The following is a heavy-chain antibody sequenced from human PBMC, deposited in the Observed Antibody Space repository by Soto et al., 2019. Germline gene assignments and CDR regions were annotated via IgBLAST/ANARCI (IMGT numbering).Heavy chain of an antibody. D-gene: IGHD2-15*01. CDR1: GGSISSGGYS. J-gene: IGHJ4*02. V-gene: IGHV4-30-2*01. CDR3: ARGQVVAAQH. Sequence: QLQLQESGSGLVKPSQTLSLTCAVSGGSISSGGYSWSWIRQPPGKGLEWIGYIYHSGSTYYNPALKKRGPNSVDRSKNQFSLKLSSVTAADTAVYYCARGQVVAAQHWGQGTLVTVSS. CDR2: IYHSGST.